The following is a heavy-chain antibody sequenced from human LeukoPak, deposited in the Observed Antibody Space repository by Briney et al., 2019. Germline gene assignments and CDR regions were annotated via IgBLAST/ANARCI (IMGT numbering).Heavy chain of an antibody. J-gene: IGHJ3*02. CDR3: ARDRATVTTSDAFDI. CDR1: GFTFSSYW. D-gene: IGHD4-17*01. V-gene: IGHV3-74*01. CDR2: INTDGSSI. Sequence: PGGSLRLSCAASGFTFSSYWMHWVRQAPGKGLGWVSRINTDGSSISHADSVKGRFTISRDNAKNTLYLQMNSLRAEDTAVYYCARDRATVTTSDAFDIWGQGTMVTVSS.